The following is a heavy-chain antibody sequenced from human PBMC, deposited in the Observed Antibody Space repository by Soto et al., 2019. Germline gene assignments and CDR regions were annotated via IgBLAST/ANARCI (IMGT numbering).Heavy chain of an antibody. CDR2: INAGNGNT. CDR1: GYTFTSYA. J-gene: IGHJ6*03. CDR3: ARDIVVVPAATTGFGYMDV. D-gene: IGHD2-2*01. V-gene: IGHV1-3*01. Sequence: ASVKLSCKASGYTFTSYAMHWVRQAPGQRLEWMGWINAGNGNTKYSQKFQGRVTITRDTSASTAYMELSSLRSEDTAVYYCARDIVVVPAATTGFGYMDVWGKGTTVTVSS.